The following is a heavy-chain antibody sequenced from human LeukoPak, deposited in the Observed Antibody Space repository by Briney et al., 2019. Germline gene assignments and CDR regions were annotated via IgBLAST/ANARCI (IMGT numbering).Heavy chain of an antibody. V-gene: IGHV3-21*01. J-gene: IGHJ4*02. CDR2: ISSSSSYI. Sequence: GGSLRLSCAASGFTFSSYSMNWVRQAPGKGLEWVSSISSSSSYIYYADSVKGRFTISKDNAKNSLYLQTNSLRAEDTAVYYCARALRFLEWPSPFDYWGQGTLVTVSS. CDR1: GFTFSSYS. D-gene: IGHD3-3*01. CDR3: ARALRFLEWPSPFDY.